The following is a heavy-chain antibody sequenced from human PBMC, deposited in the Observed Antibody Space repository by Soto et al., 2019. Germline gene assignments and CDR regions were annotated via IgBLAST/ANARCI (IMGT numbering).Heavy chain of an antibody. V-gene: IGHV4-30-4*01. D-gene: IGHD2-21*01. CDR3: ARDNCGTSKCSYYYGLDV. Sequence: SETLSLTCSVSGDSISSCDSFWSWIRQPPGKGLEWIGYIYHTGSIFYNPSLESRVTMSVDTSKNQFSLQLSSVTSADTAVYYCARDNCGTSKCSYYYGLDVWGQGTTVTVSS. CDR1: GDSISSCDSF. CDR2: IYHTGSI. J-gene: IGHJ6*02.